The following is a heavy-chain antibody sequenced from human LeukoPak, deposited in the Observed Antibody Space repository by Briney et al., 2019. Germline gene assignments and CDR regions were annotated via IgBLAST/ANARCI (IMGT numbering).Heavy chain of an antibody. J-gene: IGHJ3*02. V-gene: IGHV1-2*02. D-gene: IGHD4/OR15-4a*01. CDR3: ARDSGTTMVLFDI. CDR2: INPNSGGT. Sequence: ASVKVSCKASGYTFTGYYMHWVRQAPGQGLEWMGWINPNSGGTNYAQKFQGRVTMTRDTSISTAYMELSRLRSGDTAVYYCARDSGTTMVLFDIWGQGTMVTVSS. CDR1: GYTFTGYY.